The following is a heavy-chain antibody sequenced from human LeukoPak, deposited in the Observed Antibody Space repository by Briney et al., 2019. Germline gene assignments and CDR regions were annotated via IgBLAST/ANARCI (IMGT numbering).Heavy chain of an antibody. Sequence: KSGGSLRLSCAASGFTFSSYSMNWVRQAPGKGLEWVSSISSSSSYIYYADSVKGRFTISRDNAKNSLYLQMNSLRAEDTAVYYCARDSGRSGWYADNWGQGTLVTVSS. CDR2: ISSSSSYI. CDR3: ARDSGRSGWYADN. V-gene: IGHV3-21*01. D-gene: IGHD6-19*01. J-gene: IGHJ4*02. CDR1: GFTFSSYS.